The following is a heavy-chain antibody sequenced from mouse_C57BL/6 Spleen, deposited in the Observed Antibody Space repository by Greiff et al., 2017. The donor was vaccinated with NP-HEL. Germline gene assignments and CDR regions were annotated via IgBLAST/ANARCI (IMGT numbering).Heavy chain of an antibody. D-gene: IGHD2-12*01. CDR3: ARGGIVDGAMDY. V-gene: IGHV3-6*01. J-gene: IGHJ4*01. CDR1: GYSITSGYY. Sequence: EVHLVESGPGLVKPSQSLSLSCSVTGYSITSGYYWNWIRQFPGNKLEWMGYISYDGSNNYNPSLKNRISITRDPSKNQFFLKLNSVTTEDTATDYCARGGIVDGAMDYWGQGTSVTVSS. CDR2: ISYDGSN.